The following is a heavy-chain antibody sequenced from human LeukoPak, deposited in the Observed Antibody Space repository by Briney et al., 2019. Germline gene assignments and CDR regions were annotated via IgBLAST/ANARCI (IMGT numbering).Heavy chain of an antibody. CDR3: AKDMGTGIAVACTPWGNYYYYGMDV. CDR1: GFTFDDYS. CDR2: ISWNSGSI. J-gene: IGHJ6*02. D-gene: IGHD6-19*01. V-gene: IGHV3-9*01. Sequence: GGSLRLSCAASGFTFDDYSMHWVREAPGKGLEWVSGISWNSGSIGYADSVKGRFTISRENAKNSLYLQMNSLRAEDKALYYCAKDMGTGIAVACTPWGNYYYYGMDVWGQGTTVTVSS.